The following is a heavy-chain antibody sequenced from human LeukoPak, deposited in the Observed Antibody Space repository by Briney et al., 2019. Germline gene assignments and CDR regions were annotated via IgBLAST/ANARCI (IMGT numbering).Heavy chain of an antibody. Sequence: GGSLRLSCAASGFTVSSNYMTWVRQASGKGLEWVSVIYRDSSAYYAASVKGRFTISRDNSKNTLYLQMNSLRAEDTAVYYCAREAAAGGHWGQGTLVTVSS. D-gene: IGHD6-13*01. CDR2: IYRDSSA. CDR3: AREAAAGGH. J-gene: IGHJ4*02. V-gene: IGHV3-66*01. CDR1: GFTVSSNY.